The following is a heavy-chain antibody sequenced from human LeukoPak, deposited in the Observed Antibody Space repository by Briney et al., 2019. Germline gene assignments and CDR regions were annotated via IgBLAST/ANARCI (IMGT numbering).Heavy chain of an antibody. J-gene: IGHJ2*01. D-gene: IGHD3-10*01. CDR1: GESISSYY. CDR3: ARDSRSSTVWWFDV. Sequence: SETLSLTCTVSGESISSYYWSWIRQSAEKGLEWIGRVHPSGNTHSNPSLESRVTISIAESRKQFSLKLTFVTAADTAVYYCARDSRSSTVWWFDVWGRGTLVTVSS. CDR2: VHPSGNT. V-gene: IGHV4-4*07.